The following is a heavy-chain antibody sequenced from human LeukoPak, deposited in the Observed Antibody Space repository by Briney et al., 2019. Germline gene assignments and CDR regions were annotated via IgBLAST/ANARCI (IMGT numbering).Heavy chain of an antibody. CDR1: GFTFSSYA. Sequence: GGSLRLSCAASGFTFSSYAINWVRQAPGKGLEWVSGISGSGTSTYYADSVKGRFTISRDNSKNKLYLQMNSLSAEDTAIYYCAKDRGSGYYDPDYWGQGTLVTVSS. CDR3: AKDRGSGYYDPDY. V-gene: IGHV3-23*01. J-gene: IGHJ4*02. CDR2: ISGSGTST. D-gene: IGHD5-12*01.